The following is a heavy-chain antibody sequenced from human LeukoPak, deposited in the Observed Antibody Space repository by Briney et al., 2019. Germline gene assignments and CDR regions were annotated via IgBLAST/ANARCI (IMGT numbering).Heavy chain of an antibody. D-gene: IGHD3-22*01. CDR2: ITGSGSNT. V-gene: IGHV3-23*01. CDR1: GFTFSSYA. Sequence: GGSLRLSCAASGFTFSSYAMNWVRQAPGKGLEWVSTITGSGSNTYYADSVKGQFTVSRDNSKNTLYLQMNSLSAEDTATYYCAKALPRSEGYTHGYFDYWGQGTLVTVSS. CDR3: AKALPRSEGYTHGYFDY. J-gene: IGHJ4*02.